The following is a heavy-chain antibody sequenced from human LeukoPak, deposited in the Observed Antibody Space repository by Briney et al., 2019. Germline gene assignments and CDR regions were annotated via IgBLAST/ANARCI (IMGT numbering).Heavy chain of an antibody. D-gene: IGHD2-2*01. CDR2: ISGYNGNT. CDR3: ARSGHSSGTGCYAEGIDY. CDR1: GYTFTGNG. Sequence: ASVKVSCKASGYTFTGNGITWVRQAPGQGLEWMGWISGYNGNTAYAQMFQARVTMTTDTSTSTAYMEVTNLRSDDTAIHYCARSGHSSGTGCYAEGIDYWGQGTLVTVSS. J-gene: IGHJ4*02. V-gene: IGHV1-18*01.